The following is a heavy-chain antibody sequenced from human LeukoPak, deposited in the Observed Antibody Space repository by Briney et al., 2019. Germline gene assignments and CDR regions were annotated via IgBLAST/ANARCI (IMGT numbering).Heavy chain of an antibody. CDR2: IYYSGST. V-gene: IGHV4-59*06. Sequence: SETLSLTCTVSGGSMRSYYWSWIRQHPGKGPEWIGYIYYSGSTYYNPSLKSRVTISVDTSKNQFSLKLSSVTAADTAVYYCARSAFIVVVTAPSYYFDYWGQGTLVTVSS. CDR1: GGSMRSYY. D-gene: IGHD2-21*02. CDR3: ARSAFIVVVTAPSYYFDY. J-gene: IGHJ4*02.